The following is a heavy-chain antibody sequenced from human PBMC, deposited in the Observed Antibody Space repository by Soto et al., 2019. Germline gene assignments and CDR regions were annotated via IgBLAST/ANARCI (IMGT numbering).Heavy chain of an antibody. V-gene: IGHV3-23*01. Sequence: GGSLRLSCAASGFTFSSYAMSWVRQAPGKGLEWVSAISGSGGSTYYADSVKGRFTISRDNSKNTLYLQMNSLRAEDTAVYYCAKDLFSVVVTASFDYWGQGTLVTVSS. D-gene: IGHD2-21*02. CDR1: GFTFSSYA. J-gene: IGHJ4*02. CDR3: AKDLFSVVVTASFDY. CDR2: ISGSGGST.